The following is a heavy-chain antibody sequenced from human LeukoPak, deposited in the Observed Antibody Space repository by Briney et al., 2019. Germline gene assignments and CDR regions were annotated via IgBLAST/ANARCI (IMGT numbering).Heavy chain of an antibody. CDR1: GYTFTGYY. CDR3: ARDSITMGLRGFDP. CDR2: INPNNGGT. D-gene: IGHD3-10*01. J-gene: IGHJ5*02. V-gene: IGHV1-2*02. Sequence: ASVKVSCKASGYTFTGYYMHWVRQAPGQGREWMGWINPNNGGTNYAQKFQGRVTMTSDTSISTAYMELNRLRYDDTAVYYCARDSITMGLRGFDPWGQGTLVTVSS.